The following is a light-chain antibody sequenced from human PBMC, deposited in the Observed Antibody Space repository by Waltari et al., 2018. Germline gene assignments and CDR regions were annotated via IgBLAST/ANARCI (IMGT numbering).Light chain of an antibody. CDR3: QQYKNWPRT. Sequence: EIVMTQSPATLSVSPGERATLSCRASQGVSSNLAWYRQKPGQAPRLLIFGASTRAPDIPARFSGSGSGTEFTLTISSLQSEDFAVYYCQQYKNWPRTFGQGTKVEIK. CDR2: GAS. J-gene: IGKJ1*01. V-gene: IGKV3-15*01. CDR1: QGVSSN.